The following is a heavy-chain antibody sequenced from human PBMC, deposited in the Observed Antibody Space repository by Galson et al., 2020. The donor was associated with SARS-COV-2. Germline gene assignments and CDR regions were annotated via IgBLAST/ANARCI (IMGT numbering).Heavy chain of an antibody. Sequence: TGGSLRLSCAASRFTFNSYAMHWVRQPLGKGLQWVAVVSYDGSNKYYVGSVRGRFTVSRDNFKQMSYLQMNNLEVEDTAVYYCARPRTPSYGSGTYYGDVFDLWGQGTLVSVSS. J-gene: IGHJ3*01. V-gene: IGHV3-30*01. CDR3: ARPRTPSYGSGTYYGDVFDL. CDR2: VSYDGSNK. D-gene: IGHD3-10*01. CDR1: RFTFNSYA.